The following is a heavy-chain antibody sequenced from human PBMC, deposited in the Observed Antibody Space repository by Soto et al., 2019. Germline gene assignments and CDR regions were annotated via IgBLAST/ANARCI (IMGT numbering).Heavy chain of an antibody. CDR2: INPNSGGT. J-gene: IGHJ3*02. Sequence: GASVKVSCKASGYTFTGYYMHWVRQAPGQGLEWMGWINPNSGGTNYAQKFQGRVTMTRDTSISTAYMELSRLRSDDTAVYYCAGIAAAGPDDAFDIWGQGPMVTVSS. D-gene: IGHD6-13*01. CDR1: GYTFTGYY. CDR3: AGIAAAGPDDAFDI. V-gene: IGHV1-2*02.